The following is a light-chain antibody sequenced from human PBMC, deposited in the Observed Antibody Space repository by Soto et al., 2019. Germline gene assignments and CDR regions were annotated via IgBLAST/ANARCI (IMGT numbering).Light chain of an antibody. V-gene: IGKV3-20*01. J-gene: IGKJ2*01. CDR2: GAS. CDR3: QQYGDSPST. Sequence: EIVLTQSPGTLSLSPGERATLSCRASQIFSSNYLAWYQQKPGQAPRLLIYGASTRATNIPERFSGSGSGTDFTLTISRLEPEDFAVYSCQQYGDSPSTFGQGIKLEIK. CDR1: QIFSSNY.